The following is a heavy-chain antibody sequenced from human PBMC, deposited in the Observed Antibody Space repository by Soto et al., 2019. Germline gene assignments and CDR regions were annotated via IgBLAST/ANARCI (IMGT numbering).Heavy chain of an antibody. CDR2: IKHDGSEK. V-gene: IGHV3-7*04. CDR3: ARAMGTDGWSNHPFDI. J-gene: IGHJ3*02. Sequence: GGSLRLSCAASEFTFSRYWMDWVRQAPRKGLEWVATIKHDGSEKYYVDSVKGRFIISRDNAKNSVFLQMNGLRVEDTAVYFCARAMGTDGWSNHPFDIWGQGTMVTV. CDR1: EFTFSRYW. D-gene: IGHD6-19*01.